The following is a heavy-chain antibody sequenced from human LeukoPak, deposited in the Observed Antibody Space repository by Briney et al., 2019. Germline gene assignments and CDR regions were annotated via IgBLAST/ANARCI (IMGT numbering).Heavy chain of an antibody. Sequence: PGGSLRLSCAASGFTFSNAWMSWVRQAPGKGLEWVGRIKSKTDGGTTDYAAPVKGRFTISRDDSKNKLYLQMNSLKTEDTAVYYCTTTGRIGEGFYYYYMDVWGKGTTVTVSS. V-gene: IGHV3-15*01. CDR3: TTTGRIGEGFYYYYMDV. CDR2: IKSKTDGGTT. CDR1: GFTFSNAW. D-gene: IGHD1-26*01. J-gene: IGHJ6*03.